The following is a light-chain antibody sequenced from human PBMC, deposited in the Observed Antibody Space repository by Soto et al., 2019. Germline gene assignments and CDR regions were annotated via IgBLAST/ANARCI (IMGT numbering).Light chain of an antibody. J-gene: IGKJ4*01. V-gene: IGKV3-11*01. Sequence: EIVMTQSPATLSLSPGERATLSCRASQSVGTYLAWYQQKPGQAPRLLIYDSSKRSTDIPARFSGSGSGTDFTLTISSLELEDFAVYYCQLRSIWPPAFGGGTKVEIK. CDR3: QLRSIWPPA. CDR1: QSVGTY. CDR2: DSS.